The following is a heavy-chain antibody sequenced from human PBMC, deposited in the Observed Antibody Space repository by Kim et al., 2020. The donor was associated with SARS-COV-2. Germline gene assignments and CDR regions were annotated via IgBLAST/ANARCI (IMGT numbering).Heavy chain of an antibody. Sequence: GGSLRLSCAASGFTFSSYAMHWVRQAPGKGLEWVAVISYDGSNKYYADSVKGRFTISRDNSKNTLYLQMNSLRAEDTAVYYCAREDANAAVAFDIWGQGTMVTVSS. CDR3: AREDANAAVAFDI. V-gene: IGHV3-30*04. CDR1: GFTFSSYA. CDR2: ISYDGSNK. J-gene: IGHJ3*02. D-gene: IGHD2-8*01.